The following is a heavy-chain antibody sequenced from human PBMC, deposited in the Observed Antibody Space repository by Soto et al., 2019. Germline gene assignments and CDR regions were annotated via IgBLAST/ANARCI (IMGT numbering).Heavy chain of an antibody. CDR1: GFTFGDYA. V-gene: IGHV3-9*01. CDR3: AKDFGANIVATSSFDY. D-gene: IGHD5-12*01. J-gene: IGHJ4*02. CDR2: INWNSGII. Sequence: GGSLRLSCAASGFTFGDYALHWVRQAPGKGLEWVSGINWNSGIIAYADSVKGRFTISRDNAKNSLYLQMNSLRAEDTALYHCAKDFGANIVATSSFDYWGQGTLVTVSS.